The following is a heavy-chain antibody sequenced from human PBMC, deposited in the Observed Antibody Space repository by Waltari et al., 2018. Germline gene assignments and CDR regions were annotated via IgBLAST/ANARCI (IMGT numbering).Heavy chain of an antibody. J-gene: IGHJ4*02. CDR3: ARTTGYYFDY. CDR1: GYTFTGYY. D-gene: IGHD4-17*01. CDR2: INPNSGGT. Sequence: QVPLVQSGAEVKKPGASVKVSCKASGYTFTGYYLHWVRQAPGQGLEWMGRINPNSGGTNYAQKFQGRVTMTRDTSASTAYMELSSLRSEDTAVYYCARTTGYYFDYWGQGTLVTVSS. V-gene: IGHV1-2*06.